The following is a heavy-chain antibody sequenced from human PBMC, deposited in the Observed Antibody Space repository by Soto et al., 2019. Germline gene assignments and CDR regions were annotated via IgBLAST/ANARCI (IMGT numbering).Heavy chain of an antibody. CDR1: GGSFSGYY. CDR2: INHSGST. V-gene: IGHV4-34*01. D-gene: IGHD3-10*01. Sequence: SETLSLTCSVYGGSFSGYYWSWIRQPPGKGLEWIGEINHSGSTNYNPSLKSRVTISVDTSKNQFSLKLSSVTAADTAVYYCARERRMVRGWGARDEGLPWFDPWGQGTLVTVSS. CDR3: ARERRMVRGWGARDEGLPWFDP. J-gene: IGHJ5*02.